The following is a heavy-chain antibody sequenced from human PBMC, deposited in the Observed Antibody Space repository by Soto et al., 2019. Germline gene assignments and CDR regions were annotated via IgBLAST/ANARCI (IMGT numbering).Heavy chain of an antibody. V-gene: IGHV1-46*01. CDR2: INPSGGST. Sequence: XSVKVSCKASVYTFTSYYMHWVRQAPGQGLEWMGIINPSGGSTSYAQKFQGRVTMTRDTSTSTVYMELSSLRSEDTAVYYCASDSGYSSILEYYGMDVWGQGTTVTVSS. J-gene: IGHJ6*02. CDR3: ASDSGYSSILEYYGMDV. D-gene: IGHD6-13*01. CDR1: VYTFTSYY.